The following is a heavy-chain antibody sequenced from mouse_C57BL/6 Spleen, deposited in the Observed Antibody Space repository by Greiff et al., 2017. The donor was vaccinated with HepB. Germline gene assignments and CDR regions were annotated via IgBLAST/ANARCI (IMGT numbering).Heavy chain of an antibody. CDR2: ISDGGSYT. CDR1: GFTFSSYA. D-gene: IGHD6-2*01. CDR3: ARDPVSWAY. Sequence: EVKLQESGGGLVKPGGSLKLSCAASGFTFSSYAMSWVRQTPEKRLEWVATISDGGSYTYYPDNVKGRFTISRDNAKNNLYLQMSHLKSEDTAMYYCARDPVSWAYWGQGTLVTVSA. V-gene: IGHV5-4*01. J-gene: IGHJ3*01.